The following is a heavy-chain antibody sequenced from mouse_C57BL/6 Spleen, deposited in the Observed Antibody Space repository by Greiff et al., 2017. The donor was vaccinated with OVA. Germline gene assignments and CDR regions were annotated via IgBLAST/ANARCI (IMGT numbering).Heavy chain of an antibody. CDR2: INPNNGGT. CDR3: ARMGRDYDEYYFDY. D-gene: IGHD2-4*01. Sequence: VQLKESGPELVKPGASVKMSCKASGYTFTDYNMHWVKQSHGKSLEWIGYINPNNGGTSYNQKFKGKATLTVNKSSSTAYMELRSLTSEDSAVYYCARMGRDYDEYYFDYWGQGTTLTVSS. CDR1: GYTFTDYN. V-gene: IGHV1-22*01. J-gene: IGHJ2*01.